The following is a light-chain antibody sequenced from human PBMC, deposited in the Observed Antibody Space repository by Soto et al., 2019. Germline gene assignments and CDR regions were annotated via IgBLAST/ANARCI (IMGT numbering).Light chain of an antibody. CDR3: QQLNNYPLT. V-gene: IGKV1-33*01. CDR2: DAS. CDR1: QDISNY. J-gene: IGKJ5*01. Sequence: DLQITQSPSSLSASVGDRVTIPCQASQDISNYLNWYQQKPGKAPKLLIYDASNLETGVPSRFSGSGSGTDFTFTISSLQPEDIATYYCQQLNNYPLTFGQGTRLEIK.